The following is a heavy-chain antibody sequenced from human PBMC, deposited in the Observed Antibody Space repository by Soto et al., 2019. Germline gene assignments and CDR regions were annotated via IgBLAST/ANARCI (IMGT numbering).Heavy chain of an antibody. CDR2: IYYSGST. Sequence: SETLSLTCTVSGGSTSSYYWSWIRQPPGKGLEWIGYIYYSGSTNYNPSLKSRVTISVDTSKNQFSLKLSSVTAADTAVYYCARARYDFFDYYYYGMDVWGQGTTVTVSS. CDR1: GGSTSSYY. J-gene: IGHJ6*02. CDR3: ARARYDFFDYYYYGMDV. D-gene: IGHD3-3*01. V-gene: IGHV4-59*01.